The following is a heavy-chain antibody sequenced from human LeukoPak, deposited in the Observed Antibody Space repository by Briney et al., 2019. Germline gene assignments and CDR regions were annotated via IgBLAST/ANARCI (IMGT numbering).Heavy chain of an antibody. Sequence: PGRSLRLSWAASGFTFSSYGMNWARQAPGEGLEWVASINHNGNVNYYVDSVKGRFTISRDNAKNSLYLQMSNLRAEDTAVYFCARGGGLDVWGQGATVTVSS. CDR2: INHNGNVN. D-gene: IGHD3-16*01. V-gene: IGHV3-7*03. CDR1: GFTFSSYG. CDR3: ARGGGLDV. J-gene: IGHJ6*02.